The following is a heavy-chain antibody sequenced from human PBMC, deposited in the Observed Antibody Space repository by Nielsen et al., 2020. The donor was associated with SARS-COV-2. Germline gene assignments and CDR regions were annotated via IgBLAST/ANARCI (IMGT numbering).Heavy chain of an antibody. J-gene: IGHJ6*02. Sequence: ASVKVSCKASGYTFTSYYMHWVRQAPGQGLEWMGIINPSGGSTSYAQKFQGRVTMTRDTSTSTVYIELSSLRSEDTAVYYCARDYQQLSPYYYYGMDVWGQGTTVTVSS. V-gene: IGHV1-46*01. CDR3: ARDYQQLSPYYYYGMDV. CDR2: INPSGGST. CDR1: GYTFTSYY. D-gene: IGHD6-13*01.